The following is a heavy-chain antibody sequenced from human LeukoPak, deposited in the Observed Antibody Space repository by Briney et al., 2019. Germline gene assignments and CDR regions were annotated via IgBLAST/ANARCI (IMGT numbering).Heavy chain of an antibody. Sequence: ASVKVSCKASGYTFTGYYMHWMRQAPGQGLEWMGRINPNSGGTNYAQKFQGRVTMTRDTSISTAYMELSRLRSEDTAVYYCARDYGYYDSSGHYCDYWGQGTLVSVSS. J-gene: IGHJ4*02. CDR2: INPNSGGT. V-gene: IGHV1-2*06. CDR1: GYTFTGYY. CDR3: ARDYGYYDSSGHYCDY. D-gene: IGHD3-22*01.